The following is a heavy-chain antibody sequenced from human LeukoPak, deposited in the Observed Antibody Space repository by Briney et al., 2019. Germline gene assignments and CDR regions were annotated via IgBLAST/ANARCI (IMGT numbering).Heavy chain of an antibody. D-gene: IGHD1-26*01. V-gene: IGHV3-30-3*01. CDR3: ARDRNTIVGASYYFDY. J-gene: IGHJ4*02. Sequence: GGSLRLSCAASGFTFSGSAMHWVRQAPGKGLEWVAVISYDGSNKYYADSVKGRFTISRDNSKNTLYLQMNSLRAEDTAVYYCARDRNTIVGASYYFDYWGQGTLVTVSS. CDR2: ISYDGSNK. CDR1: GFTFSGSA.